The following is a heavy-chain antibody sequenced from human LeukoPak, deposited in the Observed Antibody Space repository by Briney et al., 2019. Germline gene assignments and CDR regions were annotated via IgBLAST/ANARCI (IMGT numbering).Heavy chain of an antibody. J-gene: IGHJ4*02. D-gene: IGHD5-18*01. V-gene: IGHV4-39*07. CDR1: GGSISSSSHY. Sequence: SETLSLTCTVSGGSISSSSHYWGWIRQPPGKGLEWIGSIYYSGSTYYNPSLKSRVTISVDTSKNQVSLKLSSVTAAETAGDYCTREVPIHLWMGYFDYWGQGTLVTVSS. CDR3: TREVPIHLWMGYFDY. CDR2: IYYSGST.